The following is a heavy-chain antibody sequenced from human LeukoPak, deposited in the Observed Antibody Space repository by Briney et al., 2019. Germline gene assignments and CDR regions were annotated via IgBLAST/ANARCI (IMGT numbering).Heavy chain of an antibody. D-gene: IGHD4-23*01. CDR3: AKGTSTVATPNYYYYYSMDV. CDR1: GASISSYY. CDR2: IHVSGGT. V-gene: IGHV4-4*09. Sequence: PSETLSLSCTVSGASISSYYWNWIRQSPGKGLEWIGYIHVSGGTSYDPSLKSRVSISIDTSKNQFSLKLSSVTAADTAVYYCAKGTSTVATPNYYYYYSMDVWGKGTTVTVSS. J-gene: IGHJ6*03.